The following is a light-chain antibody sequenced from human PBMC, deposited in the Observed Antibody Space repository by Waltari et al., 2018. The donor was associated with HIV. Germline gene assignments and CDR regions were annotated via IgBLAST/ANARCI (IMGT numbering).Light chain of an antibody. CDR3: AAWDDSLNGWV. CDR1: SFNIGRKT. V-gene: IGLV1-44*01. Sequence: QSVLTQPPSASGTPGQRVPISCSGGSFNIGRKTWSWYQRGPGTAPHLLIYSDNQRPLEVPDRFSGSKSGTSASLAISELQSDDEADYYCAAWDDSLNGWVFGGGTKVTVL. J-gene: IGLJ3*02. CDR2: SDN.